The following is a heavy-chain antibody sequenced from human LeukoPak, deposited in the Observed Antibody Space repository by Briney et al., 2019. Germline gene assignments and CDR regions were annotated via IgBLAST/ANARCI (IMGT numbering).Heavy chain of an antibody. Sequence: PSETLSLTCAVYGGSFSGFYWSWIRQPPGKGLEWIGEINHSGSTNYNPSLKSRVIISVDTSKNQFSLELSSVTAADTAVYYCASYYDRTERSFDYWGQGTLVTVSS. D-gene: IGHD3-22*01. CDR2: INHSGST. CDR1: GGSFSGFY. V-gene: IGHV4-34*01. CDR3: ASYYDRTERSFDY. J-gene: IGHJ4*02.